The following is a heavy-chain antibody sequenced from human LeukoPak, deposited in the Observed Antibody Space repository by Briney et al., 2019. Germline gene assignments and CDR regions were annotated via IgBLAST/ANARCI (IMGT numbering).Heavy chain of an antibody. CDR2: IYTSGST. J-gene: IGHJ4*02. CDR1: GNSISSAYY. Sequence: SETLSLTCTVSGNSISSAYYWGWIRPPAGKGLEWIGRIYTSGSTNYNPSLKSRVTISVDTSKNQFSLKLSSVTAADTAVYYCARAPYYYEGADYWGQGTLVTVSS. D-gene: IGHD3-22*01. CDR3: ARAPYYYEGADY. V-gene: IGHV4-61*02.